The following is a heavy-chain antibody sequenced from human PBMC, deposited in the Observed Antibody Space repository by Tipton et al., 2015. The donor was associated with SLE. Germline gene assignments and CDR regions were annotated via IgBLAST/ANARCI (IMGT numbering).Heavy chain of an antibody. CDR3: ARDGGQWLVRRYFQH. Sequence: LRLSCTVYGGSFSGYYWSWIRQHPGKGLEWIGYIYTSGSTNYNPSLKSRVTISVDTSKNQFSLRLSSVTAADTAVYYCARDGGQWLVRRYFQHWGQGTLVTVSS. V-gene: IGHV4-4*09. J-gene: IGHJ1*01. CDR1: GGSFSGYY. CDR2: IYTSGST. D-gene: IGHD6-19*01.